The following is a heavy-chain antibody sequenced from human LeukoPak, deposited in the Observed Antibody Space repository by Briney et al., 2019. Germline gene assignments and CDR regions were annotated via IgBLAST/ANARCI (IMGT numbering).Heavy chain of an antibody. CDR1: GFTFDDYG. CDR3: ARYQLIDYNYYYMDV. J-gene: IGHJ6*03. CDR2: INWNGGST. V-gene: IGHV3-20*04. Sequence: GRSLRLSCAASGFTFDDYGMSWVRQAPGKGLEWVSGINWNGGSTGYADSVKGRFTISRDNAQNSLYLQMNSLKAEDTALYYCARYQLIDYNYYYMDVWGTGTTVTVSS. D-gene: IGHD2-2*01.